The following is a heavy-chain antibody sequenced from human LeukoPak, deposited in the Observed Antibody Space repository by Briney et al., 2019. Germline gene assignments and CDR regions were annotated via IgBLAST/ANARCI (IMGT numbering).Heavy chain of an antibody. CDR1: GFTFSNFA. J-gene: IGHJ6*03. Sequence: GGSLRLSCAASGFTFSNFAMLWVRQAPGQGLECVSTLSGESALKYYADSVKGRFTISRDNSKNTLYLQMTNARPEDTFIYYCARNEAGYDYYIGVWGKGATVTVSS. V-gene: IGHV3-23*01. CDR2: LSGESALK. D-gene: IGHD1-14*01. CDR3: ARNEAGYDYYIGV.